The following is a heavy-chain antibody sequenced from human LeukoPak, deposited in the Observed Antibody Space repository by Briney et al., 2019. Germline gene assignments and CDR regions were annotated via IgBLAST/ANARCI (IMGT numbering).Heavy chain of an antibody. J-gene: IGHJ4*02. CDR3: AKDREGLSSGYDLEYFDY. V-gene: IGHV3-23*01. D-gene: IGHD5-12*01. CDR2: ISGSGDTT. CDR1: GFTFSSYA. Sequence: PGGSLRLSCAASGFTFSSYAMNWVRQAPGKGLEWVSAISGSGDTTYYADSVKGRFTLSRHNSKNTLFLQMNSLRAEDTAVYYCAKDREGLSSGYDLEYFDYWGQGTLVTVSS.